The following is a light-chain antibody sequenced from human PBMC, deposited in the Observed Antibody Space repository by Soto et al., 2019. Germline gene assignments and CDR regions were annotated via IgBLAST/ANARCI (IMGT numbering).Light chain of an antibody. CDR1: QSVSSSY. J-gene: IGKJ5*01. V-gene: IGKV3-15*01. CDR2: DAS. CDR3: QQYNNWPIT. Sequence: EVVLTQSPGTLSLSPGERATLSCRASQSVSSSYLACYQQKPGQAPRLLIYDASTRATGIPARFSGGGSGTEFTLTISSLQSEDFAVYYCQQYNNWPITFGQGTRLEIK.